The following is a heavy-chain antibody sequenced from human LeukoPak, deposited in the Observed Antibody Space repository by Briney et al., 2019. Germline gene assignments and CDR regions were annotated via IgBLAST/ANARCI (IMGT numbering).Heavy chain of an antibody. Sequence: GGSLRLSCAASGFTFSDYYMSWIRQAPGKGLEWVSYISSSGSTIYYADSVKGRFTISRDNAKNSLYLQMNSLRAEDTAVYYCARVDLTYYYDSSGYPGYWGQGTLVTVSS. CDR3: ARVDLTYYYDSSGYPGY. CDR1: GFTFSDYY. D-gene: IGHD3-22*01. CDR2: ISSSGSTI. J-gene: IGHJ4*02. V-gene: IGHV3-11*01.